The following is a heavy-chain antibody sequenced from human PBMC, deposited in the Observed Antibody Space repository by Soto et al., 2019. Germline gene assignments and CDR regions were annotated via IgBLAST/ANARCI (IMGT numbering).Heavy chain of an antibody. J-gene: IGHJ5*02. D-gene: IGHD6-13*01. Sequence: GGSLRLSCAASGFSFSNTYMSWVRQAPGKGLEWVSVIYGGGSTYYADSVRGRFAVSRDNSKNTLYLQMNSLRADDTAVYYCAKIAAVATSGPWGQGTLVTVSS. CDR1: GFSFSNTY. CDR2: IYGGGST. CDR3: AKIAAVATSGP. V-gene: IGHV3-66*01.